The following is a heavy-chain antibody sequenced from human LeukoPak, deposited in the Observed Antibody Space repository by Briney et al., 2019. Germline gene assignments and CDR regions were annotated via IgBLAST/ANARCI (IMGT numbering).Heavy chain of an antibody. J-gene: IGHJ5*02. CDR2: IYYSGNT. CDR1: GGSISSSSYY. D-gene: IGHD1-26*01. CDR3: AREARMGNWFDP. Sequence: KPSETLSLTCTVSGGSISSSSYYWGWIRQPPGKGLEWIGSIYYSGNTYYNASLKSQVSISIDTSKNQFSLRLTSVTAADTAVYYCAREARMGNWFDPWGQGTLVTVSS. V-gene: IGHV4-39*07.